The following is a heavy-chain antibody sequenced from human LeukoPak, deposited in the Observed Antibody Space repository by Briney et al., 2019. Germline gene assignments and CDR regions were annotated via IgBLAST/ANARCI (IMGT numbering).Heavy chain of an antibody. CDR3: ARAAFGVVIIGGNWFDP. J-gene: IGHJ5*02. Sequence: GASVKVSCKASGYTFTSYGISWVRQAPGQGLEWMGWISAYNGNTNYARKLQGRVTMTTDTSTSTAYMELRSLRSDDTAVYYCARAAFGVVIIGGNWFDPWGQGTLVTVSS. CDR1: GYTFTSYG. D-gene: IGHD3-3*01. V-gene: IGHV1-18*01. CDR2: ISAYNGNT.